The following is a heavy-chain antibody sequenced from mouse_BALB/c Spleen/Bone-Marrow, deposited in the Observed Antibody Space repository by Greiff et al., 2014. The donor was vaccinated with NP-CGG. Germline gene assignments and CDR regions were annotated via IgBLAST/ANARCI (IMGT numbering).Heavy chain of an antibody. D-gene: IGHD1-1*01. J-gene: IGHJ2*01. CDR1: GYTFTSYW. Sequence: DLVKPGASVKLSCKASGYTFTSYWINWIKQRPGQGLEWIGRIAPGSGSTYYNEMFKGKATLTVDTSSSTAYIQLSSLPSEDSAVYFCARFPFYYGSSLYYFDYWGQGTTLTVSS. CDR3: ARFPFYYGSSLYYFDY. CDR2: IAPGSGST. V-gene: IGHV1S41*01.